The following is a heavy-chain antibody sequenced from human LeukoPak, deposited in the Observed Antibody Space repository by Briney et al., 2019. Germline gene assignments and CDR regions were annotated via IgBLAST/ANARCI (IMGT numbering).Heavy chain of an antibody. CDR3: ANYEAATGIFDY. CDR1: GYTFISNY. Sequence: VASVKVSCKAYGYTFISNYLNWVRQAPGQGLEWMGIINPSGGSPSYAQKFQGRVTMTRDMSTSTVYMTLSSLKSEDTAVYYCANYEAATGIFDYWGQGTLVTVSS. V-gene: IGHV1-46*01. D-gene: IGHD6-13*01. J-gene: IGHJ4*02. CDR2: INPSGGSP.